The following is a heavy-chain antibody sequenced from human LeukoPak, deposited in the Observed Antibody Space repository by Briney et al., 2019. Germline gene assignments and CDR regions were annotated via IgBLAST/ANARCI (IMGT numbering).Heavy chain of an antibody. J-gene: IGHJ3*02. CDR1: GGSISSSSYH. D-gene: IGHD3-3*01. CDR3: ARDRRPNYDFWSGYPFDI. Sequence: SETLSLTCTVSGGSISSSSYHWGWIRQPPGKGLEWIGSIYYSGSTYYNPSLKSRVTISVDTSKNQFSLKLSSVTAADTAVYYCARDRRPNYDFWSGYPFDIWGQGTMVTVSS. CDR2: IYYSGST. V-gene: IGHV4-39*07.